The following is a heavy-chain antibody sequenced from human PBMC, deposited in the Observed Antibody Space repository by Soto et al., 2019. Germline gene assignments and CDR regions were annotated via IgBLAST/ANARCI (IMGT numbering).Heavy chain of an antibody. CDR3: AGDFWSGYYPAFDY. D-gene: IGHD3-3*01. J-gene: IGHJ4*02. Sequence: ASVKVSCKASGRTFSSYAISWVRQALGQGLEWMGGIIPIFGTANYAQKFQGRVTITADKSTSTAYMELSSLRSEDTAVYYCAGDFWSGYYPAFDYWGQGTLVTVSS. V-gene: IGHV1-69*06. CDR1: GRTFSSYA. CDR2: IIPIFGTA.